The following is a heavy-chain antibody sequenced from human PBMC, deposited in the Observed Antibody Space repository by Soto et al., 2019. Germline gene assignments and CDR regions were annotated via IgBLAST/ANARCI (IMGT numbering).Heavy chain of an antibody. J-gene: IGHJ3*01. D-gene: IGHD3-10*01. CDR1: GFSFSSYG. V-gene: IGHV3-33*01. Sequence: GGSLRLSCAASGFSFSSYGMHWVRQAPGMGLDWVALIWYDGSNQYYADSVMRRFTISRDNSKNTLFLQMNSLRAEDTAIYYCATGSGGGGAFDFWGQGTMVTVSS. CDR3: ATGSGGGGAFDF. CDR2: IWYDGSNQ.